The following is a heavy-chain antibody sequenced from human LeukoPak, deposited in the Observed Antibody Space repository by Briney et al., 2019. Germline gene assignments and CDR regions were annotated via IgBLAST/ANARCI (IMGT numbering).Heavy chain of an antibody. J-gene: IGHJ6*03. V-gene: IGHV3-74*03. CDR2: INSDGSST. Sequence: GGSLRLSCTASAFAFSNCWMHWVRQVPGKGLVWVSRINSDGSSTKYADSVKGRFTISRDNAKNTAYLQMNSLRDGDTAVYFCARGAYYYGSGNAYYYYMDVWGKGTTVTISS. D-gene: IGHD3-10*01. CDR3: ARGAYYYGSGNAYYYYMDV. CDR1: AFAFSNCW.